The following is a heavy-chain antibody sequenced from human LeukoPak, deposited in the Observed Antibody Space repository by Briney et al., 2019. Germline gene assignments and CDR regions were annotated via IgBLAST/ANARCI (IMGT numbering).Heavy chain of an antibody. CDR3: ARSSIAARPGTYYFDY. V-gene: IGHV3-64*01. Sequence: GGSLRLSCAASGFTFSSYAMHWVRQAPGKGLEYVSAISSNGGSTYYANSVKGRFTISRDNSKNTLYLQMGSPRAEDMAVYYCARSSIAARPGTYYFDYWGQGTLVTVSS. CDR1: GFTFSSYA. D-gene: IGHD6-6*01. J-gene: IGHJ4*02. CDR2: ISSNGGST.